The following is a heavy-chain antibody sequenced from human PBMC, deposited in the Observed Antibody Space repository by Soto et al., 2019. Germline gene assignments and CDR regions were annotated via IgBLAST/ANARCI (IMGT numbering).Heavy chain of an antibody. CDR3: ARAPSGSYPEFDY. V-gene: IGHV3-30-3*01. Sequence: PVGSLRLSCAASGFIFRSYTMHWVRQAPGEGLEWVGVITYDGSNQYYADSVKGRFTISRDNSRNTLYLQMNGLRPDDTAVYYCARAPSGSYPEFDYWGQGTLVTVSS. CDR2: ITYDGSNQ. D-gene: IGHD1-26*01. CDR1: GFIFRSYT. J-gene: IGHJ4*02.